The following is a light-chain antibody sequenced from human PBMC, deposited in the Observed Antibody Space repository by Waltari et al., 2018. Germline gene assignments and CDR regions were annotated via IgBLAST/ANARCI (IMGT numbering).Light chain of an antibody. Sequence: EIVLTQSPGTLSLSPGERATLSCRASQSVSRDLAWYQQKPGQAPRLLIYGAPTRAAGIPEMCSGSGSGTDFSLTSSRREAEDFAVYYWQHRVRIPGTVGQGTKVEIK. CDR1: QSVSRD. V-gene: IGKV3-20*01. CDR2: GAP. J-gene: IGKJ1*01. CDR3: QHRVRIPGT.